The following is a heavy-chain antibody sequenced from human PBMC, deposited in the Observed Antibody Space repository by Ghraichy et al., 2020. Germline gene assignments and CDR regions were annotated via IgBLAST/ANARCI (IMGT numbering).Heavy chain of an antibody. D-gene: IGHD3-9*01. CDR1: GYTFTSYG. CDR3: ARVYSGVWFDRNWFDP. J-gene: IGHJ5*02. CDR2: ISAYNGNT. Sequence: ASVKVSCKASGYTFTSYGISWVRQAPGQGLEWMGWISAYNGNTNYAQKLQGRVTMTTDTSTSTAYMELRSLRSDDTAVYYCARVYSGVWFDRNWFDPWGQGTLVTVSS. V-gene: IGHV1-18*04.